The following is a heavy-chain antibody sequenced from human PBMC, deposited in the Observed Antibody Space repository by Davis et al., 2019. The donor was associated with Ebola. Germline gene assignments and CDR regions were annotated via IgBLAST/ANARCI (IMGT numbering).Heavy chain of an antibody. Sequence: PGGSLRLSCAASGFTFSSYAMSWVRQAPGKGLEWVSAISGSGGSTYYADSVKGRFTISRDNSKNTLYLQMNSLRAEDTAVYYCAKEQDIVVAWAGYNWFDPWGQGTLVTVSS. J-gene: IGHJ5*02. V-gene: IGHV3-23*01. CDR3: AKEQDIVVAWAGYNWFDP. CDR2: ISGSGGST. CDR1: GFTFSSYA. D-gene: IGHD2-2*01.